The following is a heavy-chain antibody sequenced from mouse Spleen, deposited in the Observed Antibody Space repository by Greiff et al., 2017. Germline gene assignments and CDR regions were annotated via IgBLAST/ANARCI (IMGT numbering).Heavy chain of an antibody. D-gene: IGHD1-1*01. V-gene: IGHV5-6*01. J-gene: IGHJ3*01. CDR3: AITTVVAKGTFAY. Sequence: EVQLVESGGDLVKPGGSLKLSCAASGFTFSSYGMSWVRQTPDKRLEWVATISSGGSYTYYPDSVKGRFTISRDNAKNTLYLQMSSLKSEDTAMYYCAITTVVAKGTFAYWGQGTLVTVSA. CDR1: GFTFSSYG. CDR2: ISSGGSYT.